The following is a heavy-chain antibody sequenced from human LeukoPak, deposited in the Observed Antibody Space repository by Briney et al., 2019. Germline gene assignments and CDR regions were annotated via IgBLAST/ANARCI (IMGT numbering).Heavy chain of an antibody. D-gene: IGHD3-9*01. V-gene: IGHV3-33*01. CDR1: GFTFSSYG. J-gene: IGHJ4*02. Sequence: GRSLRLSCAASGFTFSSYGMHWVRQAPGKGREWVAVIWYDGSNKYYADSVKGRFTISRDNSKNTLYLQMNSLRAEDTAVYYCARGGGYDILTGYPLRHAPLDYWGQGTLVTVSS. CDR3: ARGGGYDILTGYPLRHAPLDY. CDR2: IWYDGSNK.